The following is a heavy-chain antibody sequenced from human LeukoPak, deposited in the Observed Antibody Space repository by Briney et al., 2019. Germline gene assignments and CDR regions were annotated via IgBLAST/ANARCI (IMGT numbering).Heavy chain of an antibody. V-gene: IGHV1-18*04. D-gene: IGHD2-2*01. Sequence: ASVKVSCKASGYTFTSYGISWVRQAPGQGLEWMGWISAYNGNTNYAQKLQGRVTMTTDTSTSTAYMELRSLRSDDTAVYYCARVYCSSTSCLEDDYWGQGTLVTVSS. CDR1: GYTFTSYG. CDR2: ISAYNGNT. J-gene: IGHJ4*02. CDR3: ARVYCSSTSCLEDDY.